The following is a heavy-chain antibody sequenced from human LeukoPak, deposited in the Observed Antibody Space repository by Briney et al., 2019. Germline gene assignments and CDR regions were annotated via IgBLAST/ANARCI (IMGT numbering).Heavy chain of an antibody. V-gene: IGHV4-59*01. J-gene: IGHJ6*02. D-gene: IGHD2-2*01. Sequence: PSETLSLTCTVSGGSISSYYWSWIRQPPGKGLEWIGYICYSGSTNYNPSLKSRVTISVDTSKNQFSLKLSSVTAADTAVYYCARDDIVVVPAARLYYYYGMDVWGQGTTVTVSS. CDR3: ARDDIVVVPAARLYYYYGMDV. CDR2: ICYSGST. CDR1: GGSISSYY.